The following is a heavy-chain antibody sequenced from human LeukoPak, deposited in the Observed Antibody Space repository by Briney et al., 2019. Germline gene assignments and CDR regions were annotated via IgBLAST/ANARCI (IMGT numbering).Heavy chain of an antibody. CDR3: ARETLEASWGPNWFDP. D-gene: IGHD7-27*01. CDR2: ISAYNGNT. J-gene: IGHJ5*02. V-gene: IGHV1-18*01. Sequence: WMGWISAYNGNTNYAQKLQGRVTMTTDTSTSTAYMELRSLRSDDTAVYYCARETLEASWGPNWFDPLGQGTLVTVSS.